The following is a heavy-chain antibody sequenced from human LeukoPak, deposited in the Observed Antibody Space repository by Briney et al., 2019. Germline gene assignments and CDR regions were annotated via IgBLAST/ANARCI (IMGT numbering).Heavy chain of an antibody. CDR1: GSTFSSYW. J-gene: IGHJ5*02. V-gene: IGHV3-7*01. D-gene: IGHD6-19*01. CDR3: ARGDKAVAFDWFDP. CDR2: IKQDGSEK. Sequence: PGGSLRLSCAASGSTFSSYWMSWVRQAPGKGLEWVANIKQDGSEKYYVDSVKGRFTISRDNAKNSLYLQMNSLRTDDTAVYYCARGDKAVAFDWFDPWGQGTLVSVSS.